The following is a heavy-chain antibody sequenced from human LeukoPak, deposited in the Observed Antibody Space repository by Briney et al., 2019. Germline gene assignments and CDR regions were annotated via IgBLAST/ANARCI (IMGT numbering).Heavy chain of an antibody. Sequence: ASVKVSCKASGYSFTTYGITWVRQAPGQGLESMGWISAYNGNTNYAQKLQGRVTMTTDTSTSTAYMELRSLTSDDTAVYYCARDMIAARPNWFDPWGQGTLVTVSS. CDR3: ARDMIAARPNWFDP. D-gene: IGHD6-6*01. CDR1: GYSFTTYG. V-gene: IGHV1-18*01. J-gene: IGHJ5*02. CDR2: ISAYNGNT.